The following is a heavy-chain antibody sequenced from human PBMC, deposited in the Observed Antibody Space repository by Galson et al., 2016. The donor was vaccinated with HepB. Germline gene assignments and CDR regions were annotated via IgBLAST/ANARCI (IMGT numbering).Heavy chain of an antibody. CDR2: IKHDGTEQ. CDR1: GFTFSIYW. CDR3: AKERPYYYGMDV. V-gene: IGHV3-7*01. Sequence: SLRLSCAASGFTFSIYWMRWVRQAPGKGLEWVASIKHDGTEQYYVDSVRGRFTASRDNSKNTLYLQMNSLRAEDTAVYYCAKERPYYYGMDVWGQGTTVTVSS. J-gene: IGHJ6*02. D-gene: IGHD6-6*01.